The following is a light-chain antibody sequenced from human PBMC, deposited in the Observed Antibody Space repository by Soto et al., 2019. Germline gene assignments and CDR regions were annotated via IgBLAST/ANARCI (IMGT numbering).Light chain of an antibody. Sequence: QSVLTQPPSASGTPGRRVAISCSGSSSNIGSNTVNWYQQRPGTAPHLLIYSNNNRPSGVPDRFSGSKSGTSASLAISGLQSDDEADYYCAAWDDSLNGYVFATGTKLTVL. V-gene: IGLV1-44*01. CDR3: AAWDDSLNGYV. J-gene: IGLJ1*01. CDR2: SNN. CDR1: SSNIGSNT.